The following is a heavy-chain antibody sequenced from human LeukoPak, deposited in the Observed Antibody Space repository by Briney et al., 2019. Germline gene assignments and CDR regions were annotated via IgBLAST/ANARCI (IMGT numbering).Heavy chain of an antibody. CDR1: GFSLSTSGVG. J-gene: IGHJ4*02. Sequence: SGPTLVKPTQTLTLTCTFSGFSLSTSGVGVGWIRQPPGKALEWLALIYWSDDKHYSPSLKTRLTITKDTSKNQVVLTLASMDPVVTATYYCNYRRVGVAGMGYWGQGILVTVSS. CDR2: IYWSDDK. D-gene: IGHD6-19*01. V-gene: IGHV2-5*01. CDR3: NYRRVGVAGMGY.